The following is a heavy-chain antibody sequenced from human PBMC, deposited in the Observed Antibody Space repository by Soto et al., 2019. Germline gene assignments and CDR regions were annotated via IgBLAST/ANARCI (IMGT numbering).Heavy chain of an antibody. J-gene: IGHJ4*02. D-gene: IGHD3-16*01. V-gene: IGHV3-23*01. CDR3: AKHTWGYNYFDY. Sequence: GGSLRLSCAASGFIFRNYPMSWVSQAPGKGLEGVSTISDSGFRTDYADSVKGRFTISRDNSKNTLYLEMNSLRAEDTAVYYCAKHTWGYNYFDYWGQATLVTVSS. CDR2: ISDSGFRT. CDR1: GFIFRNYP.